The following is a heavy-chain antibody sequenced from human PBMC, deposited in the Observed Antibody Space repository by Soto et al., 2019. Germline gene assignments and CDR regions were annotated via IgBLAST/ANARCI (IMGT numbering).Heavy chain of an antibody. CDR3: SGAISGYVT. D-gene: IGHD5-12*01. Sequence: QVQLVQSGAEVKKPGASVKVSCKASGITFSTYAIHWVRQAPGQRLEWMGRINGGNGNTRYSQKCQGRVTLTRDTSARTAYMDLSSLRSEATAIYSCSGAISGYVTWGQGTLVTVSS. CDR1: GITFSTYA. CDR2: INGGNGNT. V-gene: IGHV1-3*01. J-gene: IGHJ5*02.